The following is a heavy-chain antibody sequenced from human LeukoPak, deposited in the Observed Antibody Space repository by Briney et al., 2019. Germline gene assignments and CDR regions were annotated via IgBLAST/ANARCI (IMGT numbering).Heavy chain of an antibody. D-gene: IGHD5-18*01. CDR3: ARDLGYSYGSYFYMDV. V-gene: IGHV1-69*04. CDR1: GGTFSSYA. J-gene: IGHJ6*03. Sequence: GASVKVSCKASGGTFSSYAISWVRQAPGQGLEWMGRIIPILGIANYAQKFQGRVTITTDESTSTAYMELSSLRSEDTAVYYCARDLGYSYGSYFYMDVWGKGTTVTVSS. CDR2: IIPILGIA.